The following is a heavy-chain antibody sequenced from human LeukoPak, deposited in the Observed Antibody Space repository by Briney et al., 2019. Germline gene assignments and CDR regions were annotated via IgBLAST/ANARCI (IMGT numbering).Heavy chain of an antibody. CDR1: GGTFSSYA. J-gene: IGHJ4*02. V-gene: IGHV1-69*05. Sequence: GASVKVSCKASGGTFSSYAISWVRQVPGQGLEWMGRIIPIFGTANYAQKFQGRVTITTDESTSTAYMELSSLRSEDTAVYYCARDYYDFWSGYMYWGQGTLVTVSS. D-gene: IGHD3-3*01. CDR3: ARDYYDFWSGYMY. CDR2: IIPIFGTA.